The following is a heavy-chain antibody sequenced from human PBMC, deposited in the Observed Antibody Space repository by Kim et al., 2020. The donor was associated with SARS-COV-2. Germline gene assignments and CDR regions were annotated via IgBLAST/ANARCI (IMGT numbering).Heavy chain of an antibody. CDR2: ISYDGSNK. CDR3: ARGRRDITMIVVGGLPEGY. J-gene: IGHJ4*02. D-gene: IGHD3-22*01. CDR1: GFTFSSYA. Sequence: GGSLRLSCAASGFTFSSYAMHWVRQAPGKGLEWVAVISYDGSNKYYADSVKGRFTISRDNSKNTLYLQMNSLRAEDTAVYYCARGRRDITMIVVGGLPEGYWGQGTLVTVSS. V-gene: IGHV3-30*04.